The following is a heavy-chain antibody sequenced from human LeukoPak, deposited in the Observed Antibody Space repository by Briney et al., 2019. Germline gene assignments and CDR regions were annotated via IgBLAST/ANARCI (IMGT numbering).Heavy chain of an antibody. J-gene: IGHJ3*02. D-gene: IGHD2-2*01. CDR1: GYTFTSYD. V-gene: IGHV1-8*03. CDR2: MNPNSGNT. Sequence: ASVKVSCKASGYTFTSYDINWVRQATGQGLEWMGWMNPNSGNTGYSQKFQGRVTITRNTSISTAYMELRSLRSENTAVYYCARAPDIVVVPAAMADDAFDIWGQGTMVTVSS. CDR3: ARAPDIVVVPAAMADDAFDI.